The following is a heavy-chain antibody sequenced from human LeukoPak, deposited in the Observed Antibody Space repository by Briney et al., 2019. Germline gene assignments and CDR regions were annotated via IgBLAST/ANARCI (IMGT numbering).Heavy chain of an antibody. CDR3: ARSRYCSSTSCYKDGDYDWYYFDY. V-gene: IGHV1-2*02. CDR1: GYTFTGYY. CDR2: INPNSGGT. Sequence: GASVKVSCKASGYTFTGYYMHWVRQAPGQGLEWMGWINPNSGGTNYAQKFQGRVTMTRDTSISTAYMELSRLRSDDTAVYYCARSRYCSSTSCYKDGDYDWYYFDYWGQGTLVTVSS. J-gene: IGHJ4*02. D-gene: IGHD2-2*02.